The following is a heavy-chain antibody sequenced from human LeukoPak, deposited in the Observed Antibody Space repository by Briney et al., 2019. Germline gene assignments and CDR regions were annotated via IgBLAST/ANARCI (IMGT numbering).Heavy chain of an antibody. J-gene: IGHJ4*02. CDR2: ISAHNGQT. CDR1: GYTFGTYG. D-gene: IGHD2-8*01. Sequence: EASVKVSCKASGYTFGTYGFCWVRQAPGQGLEWMGWISAHNGQTKYAQKLQDRLSMTTDTSTTTAYMEMRSLRSDDTAVYYCAKVVGDRMAYWGQGTLVTVSS. V-gene: IGHV1-18*01. CDR3: AKVVGDRMAY.